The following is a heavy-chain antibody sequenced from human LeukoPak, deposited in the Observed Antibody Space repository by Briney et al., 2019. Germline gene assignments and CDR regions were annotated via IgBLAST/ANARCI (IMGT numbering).Heavy chain of an antibody. D-gene: IGHD6-13*01. Sequence: SETLSLTCTVPGGSISSSSYYWGWIRQPPGKGLEWIGSIYYSGSTYYNPSLKSRVTISVDTSKNQFSLKLSSVTAADAAVYYCARLGIAAPRDVWGKGTTVTVSS. CDR1: GGSISSSSYY. CDR2: IYYSGST. J-gene: IGHJ6*04. V-gene: IGHV4-39*01. CDR3: ARLGIAAPRDV.